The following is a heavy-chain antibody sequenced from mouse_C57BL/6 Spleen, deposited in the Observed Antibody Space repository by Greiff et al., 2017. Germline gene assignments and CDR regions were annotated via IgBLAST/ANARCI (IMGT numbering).Heavy chain of an antibody. D-gene: IGHD1-1*01. J-gene: IGHJ1*03. CDR3: ARYYYGSSYVRYFDV. Sequence: EVKLVESGGGLVQPGGSLSLSCAASGFTFTDYYMSWVRQPPGKALEWLGFIRNKANGYTTEYSASVKGRFTISRDNSQSILYLQMNALRAEDSATYYCARYYYGSSYVRYFDVWGTGTTVTVSS. V-gene: IGHV7-3*01. CDR1: GFTFTDYY. CDR2: IRNKANGYTT.